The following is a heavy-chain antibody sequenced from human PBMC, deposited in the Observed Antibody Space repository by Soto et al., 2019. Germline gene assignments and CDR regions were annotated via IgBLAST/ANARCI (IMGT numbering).Heavy chain of an antibody. CDR1: GFTFTTYW. Sequence: EVQLVESGGGLVQPGGSLRLSCAVSGFTFTTYWMTWVRQAPGKGLEWVANIKEDGTEKNYLDSVGGRFSISRDNAKNSLYLQMNSLRGEDTAIYYCARAGSENEYWGQGTLVTVSS. J-gene: IGHJ4*02. CDR3: ARAGSENEY. D-gene: IGHD3-10*01. V-gene: IGHV3-7*05. CDR2: IKEDGTEK.